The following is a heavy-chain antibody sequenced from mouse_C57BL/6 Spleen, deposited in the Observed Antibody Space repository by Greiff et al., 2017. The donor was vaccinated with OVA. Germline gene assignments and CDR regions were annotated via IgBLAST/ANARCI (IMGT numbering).Heavy chain of an antibody. CDR1: GFTFTDYY. CDR2: IRNKANGYTT. V-gene: IGHV7-3*01. Sequence: EVQRVESGGGLVQPGGSLSLSCAASGFTFTDYYMSWVRQPPGKALEWLGFIRNKANGYTTEYSASVKGRFTISRDNSQSILYLQMNALRAEDSATYYCARVEVYYDYDGAMDYWGQGTSVTVSS. CDR3: ARVEVYYDYDGAMDY. J-gene: IGHJ4*01. D-gene: IGHD2-4*01.